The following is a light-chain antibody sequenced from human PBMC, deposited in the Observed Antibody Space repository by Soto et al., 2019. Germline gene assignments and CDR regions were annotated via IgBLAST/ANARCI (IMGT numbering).Light chain of an antibody. J-gene: IGLJ3*02. CDR2: RNT. Sequence: QPVLTQPPSVSGAPGQGVTISCAGTYSNIGAGYDVHWYQQIPGTAPKLLIHRNTLRSSGVPDRFSGSKSGTSASLAITGLQAEDEADYYCQSYDHTLSRSLFGGGTKVTVL. V-gene: IGLV1-40*01. CDR3: QSYDHTLSRSL. CDR1: YSNIGAGYD.